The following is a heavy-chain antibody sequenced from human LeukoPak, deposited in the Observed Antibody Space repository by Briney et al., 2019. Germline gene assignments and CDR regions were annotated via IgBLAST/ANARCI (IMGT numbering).Heavy chain of an antibody. V-gene: IGHV1-2*02. CDR2: INPNSGAP. Sequence: ASVYPSPEVSGYTPSPVGINNGLQAPGQGLEWMGWINPNSGAPNYAQKFQGRVTMTRDTSISTAYMEPSRLRSDDTAVYYCESRAATQHDTVNTGAWEPFTVSSGSASAPTDL. D-gene: IGHD1-26*01. CDR1: GYTPSPVG. CDR3: ESRAATQHDTVNTGAWEPFTVSSGSASAPTDL. J-gene: IGHJ2*01.